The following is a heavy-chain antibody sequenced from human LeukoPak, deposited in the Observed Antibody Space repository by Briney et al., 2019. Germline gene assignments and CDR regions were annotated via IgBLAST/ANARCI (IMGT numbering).Heavy chain of an antibody. Sequence: ASVKVSCEASGYTFTGYYMHWVRQAPGQGFEWLGRVDSKSGGTNYAQKFQGRVTMTRDTSISTVYMQLISLRSDDTAVYYCAREMNYDDYRTSDYWGQGTLVTVSS. CDR1: GYTFTGYY. D-gene: IGHD4-17*01. CDR2: VDSKSGGT. J-gene: IGHJ4*02. V-gene: IGHV1-2*02. CDR3: AREMNYDDYRTSDY.